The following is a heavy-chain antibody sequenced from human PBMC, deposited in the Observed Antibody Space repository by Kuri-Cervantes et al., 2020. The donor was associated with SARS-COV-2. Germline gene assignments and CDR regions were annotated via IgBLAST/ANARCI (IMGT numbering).Heavy chain of an antibody. Sequence: GGSLRLSCAASGFTFSSYSMNWVRQAPGKGLGWVSYISSSGTTIYYADSVKGRFTISRDNAKSSLYLQMSSLRAEDTAVYYCARDLRLGKSLDYWGQGTLVTVSS. CDR2: ISSSGTTI. D-gene: IGHD7-27*01. V-gene: IGHV3-48*04. CDR1: GFTFSSYS. CDR3: ARDLRLGKSLDY. J-gene: IGHJ4*02.